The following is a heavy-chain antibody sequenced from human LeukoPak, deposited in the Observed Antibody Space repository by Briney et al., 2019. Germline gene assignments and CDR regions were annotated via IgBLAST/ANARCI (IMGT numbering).Heavy chain of an antibody. D-gene: IGHD3-9*01. CDR3: ARADGYDIWTGYRGWFDP. Sequence: SSVKVSCKASGDTLSSHAISWVRQAPGQGLEWMGGIFPIFGTSNYAQRFQGRVTITADESTSTAYMELSSLRSEDTAVYYCARADGYDIWTGYRGWFDPWGQGTLDTVSS. J-gene: IGHJ5*02. CDR1: GDTLSSHA. V-gene: IGHV1-69*01. CDR2: IFPIFGTS.